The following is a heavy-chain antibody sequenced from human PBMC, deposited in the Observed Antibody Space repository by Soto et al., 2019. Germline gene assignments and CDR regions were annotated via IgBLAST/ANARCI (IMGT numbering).Heavy chain of an antibody. CDR1: GFTFSSFA. Sequence: EVQLLESGGGLVQPGGSLRLSCAASGFTFSSFAMNWVRQAPGKGLEWVSMISGSGTNTYYADSVKGRFTISRDNSKNTLYLQMDRLRAEDTALYYCAKNGGLLSSPLDYWGQGTLVTVS. J-gene: IGHJ4*02. D-gene: IGHD2-21*02. CDR3: AKNGGLLSSPLDY. CDR2: ISGSGTNT. V-gene: IGHV3-23*01.